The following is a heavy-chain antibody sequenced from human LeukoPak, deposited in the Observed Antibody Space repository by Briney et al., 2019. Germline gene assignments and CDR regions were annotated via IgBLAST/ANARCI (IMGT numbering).Heavy chain of an antibody. CDR1: GFTFSSYA. CDR3: AKDTDYYGSGRYVDY. CDR2: ISGSGGST. D-gene: IGHD3-10*01. J-gene: IGHJ4*02. Sequence: GGSLRLSCAASGFTFSSYAMSWVRQAPGKGLEWVSAISGSGGSTYYADSVKGRFTISRNNSKNTLYLQMNRMRAEDTAVYYCAKDTDYYGSGRYVDYWGQGNLGTVSS. V-gene: IGHV3-23*01.